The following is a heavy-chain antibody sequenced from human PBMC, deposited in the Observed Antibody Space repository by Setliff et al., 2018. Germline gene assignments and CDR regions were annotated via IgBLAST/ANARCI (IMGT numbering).Heavy chain of an antibody. CDR1: GYTFSTCG. Sequence: PGESLKISCQASGYTFSTCGXGWVRQMPGKGLEWVGIIWPPNSLAKYSPSVEGQVTISVDRSINTAYLQWSSRQASDTAMYYCARHPVGAPIDYWGQGTLVTVSS. V-gene: IGHV5-51*01. J-gene: IGHJ4*02. D-gene: IGHD1-26*01. CDR2: IWPPNSLA. CDR3: ARHPVGAPIDY.